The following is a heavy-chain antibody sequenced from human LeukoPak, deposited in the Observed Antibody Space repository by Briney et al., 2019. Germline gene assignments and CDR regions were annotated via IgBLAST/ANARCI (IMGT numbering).Heavy chain of an antibody. CDR1: GFTFSGYA. CDR2: ISDDGSNK. CDR3: ARSDALDY. Sequence: GGSLRLSCATSGFTFSGYAMHRVRQAPGKGLEWVALISDDGSNKYYADSVKGRFTISRDNSKNTLYLQMNSLRAEDTALYYCARSDALDYWGQGTLVTVSS. J-gene: IGHJ4*02. V-gene: IGHV3-30-3*01.